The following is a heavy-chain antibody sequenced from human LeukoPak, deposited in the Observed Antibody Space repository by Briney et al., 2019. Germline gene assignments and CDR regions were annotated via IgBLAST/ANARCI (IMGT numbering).Heavy chain of an antibody. J-gene: IGHJ4*02. V-gene: IGHV3-30-3*01. D-gene: IGHD4-17*01. Sequence: GGSLRLSCAASGFTFSSYAMHWVRQAPGKGLEWVAVISYDGSNKYYADSVKGRFTISRDNSKNTLYLQMNSLRAEDTAVYYCARHVYGEYGPGDYWGQGILVTVSS. CDR3: ARHVYGEYGPGDY. CDR2: ISYDGSNK. CDR1: GFTFSSYA.